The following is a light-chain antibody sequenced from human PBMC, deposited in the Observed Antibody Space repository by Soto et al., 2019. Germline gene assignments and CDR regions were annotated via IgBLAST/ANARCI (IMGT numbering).Light chain of an antibody. CDR3: QQYNNWWT. CDR1: QSVSSS. J-gene: IGKJ1*01. Sequence: EVVMTQSPATLSLSPGEIATLSCRASQSVSSSLAWYQQKPGQAPRLLIYGASTRAAGIPDRFSGSGSETEFTLTISSLQAEDFAIYYCQQYNNWWTFGQGTKVEIK. CDR2: GAS. V-gene: IGKV3-15*01.